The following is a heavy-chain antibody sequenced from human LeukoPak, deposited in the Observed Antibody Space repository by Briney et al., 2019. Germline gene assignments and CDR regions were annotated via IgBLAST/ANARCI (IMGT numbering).Heavy chain of an antibody. V-gene: IGHV4-31*03. D-gene: IGHD5-12*01. CDR1: GGSISSDGYY. J-gene: IGHJ4*02. Sequence: TSETLSLTCTVSGGSISSDGYYWSWIRQHPGKGLEWIGYIYYRGSTYYNPSLKSRVTISVDTSKNQFSLKLSSVTAADTAVYYCASVPTGGYAYFDYWGQGTLVTVSS. CDR3: ASVPTGGYAYFDY. CDR2: IYYRGST.